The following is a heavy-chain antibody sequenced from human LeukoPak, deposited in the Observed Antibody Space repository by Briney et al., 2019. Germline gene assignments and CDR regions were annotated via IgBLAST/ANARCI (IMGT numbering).Heavy chain of an antibody. V-gene: IGHV1-46*01. Sequence: GASVKVSCKASGYTFTVYYMHWVRQAPGQGLEWMGIINPSGGSTNYAQKFQGRVSMTRDTSTSTVYMELSSLRSEDTAMYWCARGYYDSSGYDPGLGYWGQGTLVTVSS. CDR1: GYTFTVYY. J-gene: IGHJ4*02. CDR2: INPSGGST. CDR3: ARGYYDSSGYDPGLGY. D-gene: IGHD3-22*01.